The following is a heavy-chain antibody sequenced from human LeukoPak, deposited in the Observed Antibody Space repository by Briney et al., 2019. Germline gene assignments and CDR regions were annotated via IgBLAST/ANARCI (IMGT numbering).Heavy chain of an antibody. CDR1: GFTFSSHA. J-gene: IGHJ4*02. Sequence: GGSLRLSCAASGFTFSSHALRWLRQAPGKGLEWVSSLSGCGYNTYYADSVKGRFTISRDNSKNTVYLQMNSLRAEDTAVYYCAKDPYGTRYFDYWGQGTLVTVSS. CDR3: AKDPYGTRYFDY. CDR2: LSGCGYNT. V-gene: IGHV3-23*01. D-gene: IGHD2-2*01.